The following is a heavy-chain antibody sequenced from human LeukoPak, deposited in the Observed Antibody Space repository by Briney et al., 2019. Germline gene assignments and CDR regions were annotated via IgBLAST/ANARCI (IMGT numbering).Heavy chain of an antibody. CDR3: AKDGCLSCYFVYYYYGMDV. CDR2: ISGSGGIA. CDR1: GLTFSTSA. Sequence: GGSLRLSCAASGLTFSTSAMSWVRQAPGKGLEWISSISGSGGIAYYADSVKGRFTISRDNSNNTLSLQMSGLRVEDTAVYYCAKDGCLSCYFVYYYYGMDVWGQGTTVTVSS. J-gene: IGHJ6*02. D-gene: IGHD2-2*01. V-gene: IGHV3-23*01.